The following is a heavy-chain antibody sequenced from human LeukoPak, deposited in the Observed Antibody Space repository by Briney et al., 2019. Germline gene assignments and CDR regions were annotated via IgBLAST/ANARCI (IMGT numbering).Heavy chain of an antibody. CDR1: GFTFSSYP. J-gene: IGHJ3*02. Sequence: PGGSLRLSCAASGFTFSSYPMNWVRQSPGRGLEWVSAISGTGDSTSYADSLRGRFTISRANSKNTLYLQMSSLTAEDTAVYYCAKECGRDYDDRAFDIWGQGTMVTVSS. V-gene: IGHV3-23*01. D-gene: IGHD3-22*01. CDR2: ISGTGDST. CDR3: AKECGRDYDDRAFDI.